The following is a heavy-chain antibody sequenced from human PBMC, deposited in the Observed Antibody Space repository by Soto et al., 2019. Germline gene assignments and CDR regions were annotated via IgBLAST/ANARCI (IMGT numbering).Heavy chain of an antibody. CDR1: GFTFSSYG. V-gene: IGHV3-30*18. D-gene: IGHD5-18*01. J-gene: IGHJ5*02. CDR2: ISYDGSNK. Sequence: PGGSLRLSCAASGFTFSSYGMHWVRQAPGKGLEWVAVISYDGSNKYYADSVKGRFTISRDNSKNTLYLQMNSLRAEDTAVYYCANSFGLDRFAPWSQGTLVTVSS. CDR3: ANSFGLDRFAP.